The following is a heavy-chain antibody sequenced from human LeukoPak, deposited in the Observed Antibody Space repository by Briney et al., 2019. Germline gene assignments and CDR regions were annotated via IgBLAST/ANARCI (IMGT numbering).Heavy chain of an antibody. CDR2: INHSGST. D-gene: IGHD4-17*01. V-gene: IGHV4-34*01. J-gene: IGHJ6*02. CDR3: ARGALYDYGDLFRPINYYYYYGMDV. CDR1: GGSFSGYY. Sequence: PSETLSLTCAVYGGSFSGYYWSWIRQPPGKGLEWIGEINHSGSTNYNPSLKSRVTISVDTSKNQFSLKLSSVTAADTAVYYCARGALYDYGDLFRPINYYYYYGMDVWGQGTTVTVSS.